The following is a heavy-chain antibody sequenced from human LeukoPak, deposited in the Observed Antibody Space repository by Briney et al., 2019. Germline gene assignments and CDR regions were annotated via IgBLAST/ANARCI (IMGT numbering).Heavy chain of an antibody. CDR1: GYTFTSYD. D-gene: IGHD3-22*01. V-gene: IGHV1-8*01. Sequence: ASVKVSCKASGYTFTSYDINWVRQATGQGLEWMGWMNPNSGNTGYAQKFQGRVTMTRNTSISTAYMELSSLRSEDTAVYYCARGPAITMIVVVTPGGYYYGMDVWGQGTTVTVSS. CDR2: MNPNSGNT. CDR3: ARGPAITMIVVVTPGGYYYGMDV. J-gene: IGHJ6*02.